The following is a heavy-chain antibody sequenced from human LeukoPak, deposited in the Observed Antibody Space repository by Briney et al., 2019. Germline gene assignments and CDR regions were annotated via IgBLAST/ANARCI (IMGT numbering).Heavy chain of an antibody. Sequence: GGSLRLSCVASGFTFNRYSMNWVRQAPGKGLEWVSYISDTGTTDYADSVRGRFTIFRDNAKNSLYLQMNSLGAEDTAVYYCARPRLAAVLVFDYWGQGILVTVSS. CDR3: ARPRLAAVLVFDY. D-gene: IGHD6-25*01. CDR1: GFTFNRYS. V-gene: IGHV3-48*01. CDR2: ISDTGTT. J-gene: IGHJ4*02.